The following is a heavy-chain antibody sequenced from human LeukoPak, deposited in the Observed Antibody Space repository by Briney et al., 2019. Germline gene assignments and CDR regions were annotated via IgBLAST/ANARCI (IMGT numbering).Heavy chain of an antibody. CDR3: ARDGLLWFGESSA. J-gene: IGHJ5*02. CDR1: GFTFTGYG. D-gene: IGHD3-10*01. V-gene: IGHV3-30*03. CDR2: ISYDGSNK. Sequence: GGSLRLSCVASGFTFTGYGIHWVRQAPGKGLEWVTVISYDGSNKYYADSVKGRFTISRDNAKNSLYLQMNSLRAEDTAVYYCARDGLLWFGESSAWGQGTLVTVSS.